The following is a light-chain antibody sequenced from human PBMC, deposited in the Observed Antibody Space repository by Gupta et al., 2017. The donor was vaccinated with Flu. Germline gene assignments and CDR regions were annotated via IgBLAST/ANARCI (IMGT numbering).Light chain of an antibody. V-gene: IGLV1-44*01. Sequence: QSVLTQPPSASGTPGQRVPISCSGSSSNIGSNAVNWYQQLPGTAPRLVIYNNNQRPSGVPDRFSGSKSGTSASLAISGLQSEDEAGYYCAAWDDSLNALMFGGGTKLTVL. CDR1: SSNIGSNA. CDR3: AAWDDSLNALM. CDR2: NNN. J-gene: IGLJ3*02.